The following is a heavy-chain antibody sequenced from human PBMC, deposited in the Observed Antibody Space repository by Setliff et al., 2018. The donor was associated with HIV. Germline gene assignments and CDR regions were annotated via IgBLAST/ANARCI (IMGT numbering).Heavy chain of an antibody. CDR3: AREGRRYYGSGSPYFDY. CDR1: GDSISTGTYY. D-gene: IGHD3-10*01. V-gene: IGHV4-39*07. J-gene: IGHJ4*02. Sequence: LSLTCSVSGDSISTGTYYWGWIRQPPGKGLEWIGSVSYSGSTLYNPSLKSRVTISVDTSKNQFSLKLSSVTAADTAVYYCAREGRRYYGSGSPYFDYWGQGTLVTVSS. CDR2: VSYSGST.